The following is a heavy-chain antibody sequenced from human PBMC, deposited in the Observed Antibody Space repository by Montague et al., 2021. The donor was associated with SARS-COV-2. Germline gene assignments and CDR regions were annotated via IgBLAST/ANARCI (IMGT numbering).Heavy chain of an antibody. D-gene: IGHD3-16*02. CDR1: GFSLNNRLG. J-gene: IGHJ4*02. Sequence: PALVKPTQTLTLTCTVSGFSLNNRLGVTWIRQPPGKALEWLAHIFLNGEQSVTTSLKTRVTVSRDTSKNQVVLSMTNVDPADTATYYCARIRSDPPLLYLGVWDYYCDFWGQGILVSVSS. CDR2: IFLNGEQ. CDR3: ARIRSDPPLLYLGVWDYYCDF. V-gene: IGHV2-26*01.